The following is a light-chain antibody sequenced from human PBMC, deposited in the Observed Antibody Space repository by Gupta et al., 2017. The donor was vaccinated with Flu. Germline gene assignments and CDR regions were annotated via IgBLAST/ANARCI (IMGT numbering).Light chain of an antibody. J-gene: IGKJ1*01. V-gene: IGKV2-30*02. Sequence: DVVLTQSPLALPVTLGQPASISCRSSQSLVHRNGNIYLTWFQQRPGQSPRRLIYRVSNRDSGVPDRFSGSGSGTEFTLKISRVEAEDVGVYYCMQGTDGPTFGQGTXVEIK. CDR3: MQGTDGPT. CDR1: QSLVHRNGNIY. CDR2: RVS.